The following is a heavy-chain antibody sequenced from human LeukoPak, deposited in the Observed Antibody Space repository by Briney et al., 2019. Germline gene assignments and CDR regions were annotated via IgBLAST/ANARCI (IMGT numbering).Heavy chain of an antibody. J-gene: IGHJ6*03. D-gene: IGHD2-2*01. CDR2: IYNSGRT. V-gene: IGHV4-59*12. CDR1: GGSFGSYY. Sequence: SETLSLTCTVSGGSFGSYYWSWVLQPQGKGGEGIGYIYNSGRTYYNPSLKSRVTISVDRSKNQFSLKLSSVTAADTAVYYCAREWFDCSSTSCQGKDYYYYMDVWGKGTTVTVSS. CDR3: AREWFDCSSTSCQGKDYYYYMDV.